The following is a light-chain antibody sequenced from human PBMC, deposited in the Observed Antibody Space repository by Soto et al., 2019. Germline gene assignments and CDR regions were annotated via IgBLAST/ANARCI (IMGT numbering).Light chain of an antibody. J-gene: IGKJ5*01. CDR3: QQYGSSPST. V-gene: IGKV3D-20*01. Sequence: EVMMTQFPDTVSVTPGETVTLSCGASQSVRTNLAWYQQRPGQAPRLLIHYSSTRASDIPARFSGSGSGTEFTLTISRLEPEDFAVYYCQQYGSSPSTFGQGTRLEIK. CDR1: QSVRTN. CDR2: YSS.